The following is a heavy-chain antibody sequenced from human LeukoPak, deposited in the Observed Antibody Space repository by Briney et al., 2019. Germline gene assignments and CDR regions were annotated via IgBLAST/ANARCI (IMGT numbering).Heavy chain of an antibody. CDR3: ASGGYSSSWYGGY. Sequence: PSETLSLTCAVYGGSFSGYYLSWIRQPPGKGLEWVGEINHSGSTNYNPSLKSRVTISVDTSKNQFSLKLSSVTAADTAVYYCASGGYSSSWYGGYWGQGTLVTVSS. CDR1: GGSFSGYY. V-gene: IGHV4-34*01. D-gene: IGHD6-13*01. J-gene: IGHJ4*02. CDR2: INHSGST.